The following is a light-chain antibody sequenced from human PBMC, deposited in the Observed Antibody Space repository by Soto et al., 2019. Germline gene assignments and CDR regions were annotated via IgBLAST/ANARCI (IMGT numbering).Light chain of an antibody. CDR1: SSDVGGYNY. Sequence: QSVLTQPASVSGSPGQSITISCTGTSSDVGGYNYVSWYQQHPGKAPKLMIYDVSNRPSGVSNRFSGSKSGNTASLTISGLQAEDEADYSCSSCTSSRTPEVFGTGTTVTVL. J-gene: IGLJ1*01. V-gene: IGLV2-14*01. CDR2: DVS. CDR3: SSCTSSRTPEV.